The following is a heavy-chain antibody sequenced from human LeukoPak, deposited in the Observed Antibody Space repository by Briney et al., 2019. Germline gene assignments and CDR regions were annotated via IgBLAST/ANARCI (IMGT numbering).Heavy chain of an antibody. CDR2: IYYSGRT. J-gene: IGHJ6*02. V-gene: IGHV4-39*02. CDR1: GGSIRSSDYY. CDR3: ARDRKSITGGHGMDV. Sequence: ASETLSLTCTVSGGSIRSSDYYWGWIRQPPERGLEWIGNIYYSGRTFYNPSLKSRLTISIDTSKNQFSLRLRSVTAADTAVYYCARDRKSITGGHGMDVWGQGTTVTVSS. D-gene: IGHD3-3*01.